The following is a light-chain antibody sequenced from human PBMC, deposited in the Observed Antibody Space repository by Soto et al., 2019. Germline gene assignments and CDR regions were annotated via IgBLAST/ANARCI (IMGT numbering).Light chain of an antibody. V-gene: IGKV1-39*01. CDR2: SAS. J-gene: IGKJ2*01. CDR1: QTISSY. Sequence: DIQMTQSPASLSASVGDRVTITCRASQTISSYLNWYQQKAGAAPKLLIYSASTLQSGVPSRFSGSGFGTDYTLTISILQPADFAVYYCQQTFRTPHTFGQGTKLDIK. CDR3: QQTFRTPHT.